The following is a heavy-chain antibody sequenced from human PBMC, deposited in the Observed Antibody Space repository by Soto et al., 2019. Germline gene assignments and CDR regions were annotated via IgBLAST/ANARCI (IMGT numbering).Heavy chain of an antibody. CDR1: GFSLSNARMG. J-gene: IGHJ2*01. CDR3: ARMACDSSSFFFYPAGNWYFDL. D-gene: IGHD6-13*01. V-gene: IGHV2-26*01. CDR2: IFSNDEK. Sequence: QVTLKESGPVLVKPTETLTLTCTVSGFSLSNARMGVSWIRQPPGKALEWLAHIFSNDEKSYSTSLKSRLTISKDTSKSQVVLTMTNMDPVDTATYYCARMACDSSSFFFYPAGNWYFDLWGRGTLVTVSS.